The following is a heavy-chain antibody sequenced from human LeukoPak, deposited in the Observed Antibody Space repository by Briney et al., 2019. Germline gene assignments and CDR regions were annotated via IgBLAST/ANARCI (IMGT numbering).Heavy chain of an antibody. CDR3: ARDRVVRGVMDV. CDR1: GFSFSSYE. D-gene: IGHD3-10*01. J-gene: IGHJ6*04. V-gene: IGHV3-48*03. CDR2: IGSSGSTV. Sequence: GGSLRLSCAASGFSFSSYEINWVRQAPGKGLEWVSYIGSSGSTVYYADSVKGRFTISRDNAKKSLYLQMNSLRDEDTAVYYCARDRVVRGVMDVWGKGTTVTVSS.